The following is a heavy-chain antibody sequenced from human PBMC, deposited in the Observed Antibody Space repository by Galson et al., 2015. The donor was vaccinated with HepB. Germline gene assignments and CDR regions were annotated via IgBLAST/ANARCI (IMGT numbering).Heavy chain of an antibody. Sequence: SLRLSCAASGFTVSSNYVSWVRQAPGKGLEWVSVIYSGGSTYYADSVKGRFTISRDNSKNTLYLQMNSLRAEDTAVYYCASTYYYDSSGLEYFQHRGQGTLVTVSS. D-gene: IGHD3-22*01. J-gene: IGHJ1*01. V-gene: IGHV3-66*01. CDR1: GFTVSSNY. CDR2: IYSGGST. CDR3: ASTYYYDSSGLEYFQH.